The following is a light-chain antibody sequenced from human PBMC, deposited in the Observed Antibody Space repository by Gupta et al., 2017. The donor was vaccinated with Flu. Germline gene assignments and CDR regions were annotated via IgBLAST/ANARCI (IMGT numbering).Light chain of an antibody. CDR2: QDM. CDR1: KLGNKF. V-gene: IGLV3-1*01. CDR3: QAWDSSTHVV. J-gene: IGLJ2*01. Sequence: SYELIQPPSVSVSPGQTATITCSGDKLGNKFVSWYQQRPGQSPVLVISQDMNRPSGIPARLYGANSGNTATLTISGTQAMDEADYYCQAWDSSTHVVFGGGTRLTVL.